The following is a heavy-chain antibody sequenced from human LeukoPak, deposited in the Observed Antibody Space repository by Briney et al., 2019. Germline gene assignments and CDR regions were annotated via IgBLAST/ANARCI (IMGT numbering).Heavy chain of an antibody. CDR3: AREGQYSGYGN. J-gene: IGHJ4*02. D-gene: IGHD5-12*01. CDR1: GFTFSSYA. Sequence: GGSLRLSCAASGFTFSSYAMSWVRQAPGKGLEWVSAISGSGGSTYYADSVKGRLTISRDNAKNSLYLQMNSLRAEDTAVYYCAREGQYSGYGNWGQGTLVTVSS. CDR2: ISGSGGST. V-gene: IGHV3-23*01.